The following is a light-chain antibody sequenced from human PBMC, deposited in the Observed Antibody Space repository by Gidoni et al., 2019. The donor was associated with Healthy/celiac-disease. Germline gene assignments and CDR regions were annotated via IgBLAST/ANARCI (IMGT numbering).Light chain of an antibody. CDR1: SSNIGRNY. J-gene: IGLJ3*02. V-gene: IGLV1-47*01. CDR2: KNN. CDR3: AAWDGSLSGWV. Sequence: QSVLTQPPSASGTPGQRATISCSGSSSNIGRNYVYWYQQFPGTAPKLLIYKNNRRPSEVPARFSGPKSGSSASLAISGLRSEDEADYYCAAWDGSLSGWVFGGGTKLTVL.